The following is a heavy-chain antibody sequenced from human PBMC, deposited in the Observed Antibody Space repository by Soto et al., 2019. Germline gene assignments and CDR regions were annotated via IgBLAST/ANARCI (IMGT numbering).Heavy chain of an antibody. CDR2: ISYAGINK. V-gene: IGHV3-30*18. CDR3: VQDLWPFGDGRERGDY. J-gene: IGHJ4*02. CDR1: GFIFSRCG. D-gene: IGHD3-16*01. Sequence: QVQLVESGGGVVQPGRSLRLSCAASGFIFSRCGMHLVRQAPGKGLEWVAVISYAGINKYYEDSVKSRFAISKDNSKNSLYLQMNSLSADDTTVYYCVQDLWPFGDGRERGDYWGQGTLVAVSS.